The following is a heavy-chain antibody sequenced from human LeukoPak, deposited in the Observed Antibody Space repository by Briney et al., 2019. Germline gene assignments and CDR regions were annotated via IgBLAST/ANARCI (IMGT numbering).Heavy chain of an antibody. CDR1: GFTVSSNY. CDR3: ATHDDYGDNFDY. J-gene: IGHJ4*02. CDR2: ISSSSSYI. Sequence: GGSLRLSCAASGFTVSSNYMNWVRQAPGKGLEWVSSISSSSSYIYYADSVKGRFTISRDNAKNSLYLQMNSLRAEDTAVYYCATHDDYGDNFDYWGQGTLVTVSS. V-gene: IGHV3-21*01. D-gene: IGHD4-17*01.